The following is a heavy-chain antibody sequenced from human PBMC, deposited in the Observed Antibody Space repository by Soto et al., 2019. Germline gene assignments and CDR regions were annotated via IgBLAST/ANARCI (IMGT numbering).Heavy chain of an antibody. Sequence: QVQLVQSGAEVRKPGSSVRVSCKASGGSFNRHTISWVRQAPGQGLEWMGGIIPIFGTANHAQKFQGRVTIIADESTRTVYMELSSLSSDDTAIYYCARGWGYDSTDYYYAYWGQGTLVIVSS. D-gene: IGHD3-22*01. V-gene: IGHV1-69*01. J-gene: IGHJ4*02. CDR3: ARGWGYDSTDYYYAY. CDR2: IIPIFGTA. CDR1: GGSFNRHT.